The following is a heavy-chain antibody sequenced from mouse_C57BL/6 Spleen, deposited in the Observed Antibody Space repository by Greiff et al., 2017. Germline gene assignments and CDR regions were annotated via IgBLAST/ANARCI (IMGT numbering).Heavy chain of an antibody. CDR2: IDPSDSYT. CDR3: ARGETGTEGDY. J-gene: IGHJ2*01. D-gene: IGHD4-1*01. CDR1: GYTFTSYW. Sequence: QVQLQQPGAELVRPGTSVKLSCKASGYTFTSYWMHWVKQRPGQGLEWIGVIDPSDSYTNYNQKFKGKATLTVDTSSSTAYMQLSSLTSEDAAVYYCARGETGTEGDYWGQGTTLTVSS. V-gene: IGHV1-59*01.